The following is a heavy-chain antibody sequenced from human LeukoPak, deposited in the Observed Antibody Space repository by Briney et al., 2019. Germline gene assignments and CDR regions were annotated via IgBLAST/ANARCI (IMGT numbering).Heavy chain of an antibody. D-gene: IGHD3-3*01. CDR3: AKGGDDFWSGLVRGFDY. J-gene: IGHJ4*02. Sequence: GGSLRLSCAASGFTFSSYAMSWVRQAPGKGLEWVSAISGSGGSTYYADSVKGRFAISRDNSKNTLYLQMNSLRAEDTAVYYCAKGGDDFWSGLVRGFDYWGQGTLVTVSS. V-gene: IGHV3-23*01. CDR2: ISGSGGST. CDR1: GFTFSSYA.